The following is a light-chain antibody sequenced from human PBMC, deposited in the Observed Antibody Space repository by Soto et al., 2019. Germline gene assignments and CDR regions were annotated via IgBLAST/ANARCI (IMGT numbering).Light chain of an antibody. CDR3: ATWDRSLTGEV. Sequence: QSVLTQPPSVSAAPGQKVTISCSGSSSNIGNNYVSWFQQLPGTAPKLLIYDSNKRPSGIPDRFSGSKSGTSATLDITGLQTRDEADYYCATWDRSLTGEVFGGGTKLTVL. CDR1: SSNIGNNY. V-gene: IGLV1-51*01. CDR2: DSN. J-gene: IGLJ2*01.